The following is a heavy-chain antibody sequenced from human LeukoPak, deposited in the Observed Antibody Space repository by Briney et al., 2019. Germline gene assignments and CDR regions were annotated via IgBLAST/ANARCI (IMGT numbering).Heavy chain of an antibody. CDR1: GFTFSSYA. CDR3: AKGGYYYDSSGYIY. V-gene: IGHV3-23*01. D-gene: IGHD3-22*01. J-gene: IGHJ4*02. Sequence: GGSLRLSCAASGFTFSSYAMSWVRQAPGKGLEWVSAISGSGGSTYYADSVKGRFTISRDNSKNTLYLQMNSLRAEDTAVYYCAKGGYYYDSSGYIYWGQGTLVTVSS. CDR2: ISGSGGST.